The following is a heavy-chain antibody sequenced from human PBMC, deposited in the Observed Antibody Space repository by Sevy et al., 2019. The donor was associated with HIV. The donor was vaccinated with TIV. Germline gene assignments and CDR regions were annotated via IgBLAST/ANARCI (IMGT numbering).Heavy chain of an antibody. CDR3: AKDRDWLGEHYFDS. D-gene: IGHD3-16*01. V-gene: IGHV3-23*01. J-gene: IGHJ4*02. Sequence: GGSLRLSCAASYFTFSVYAMSWVRQAPGKGLEWVSTISGSATGTSFADSVKGRFTISRDNSKNTLYLQMNSLRPEDTAVYYCAKDRDWLGEHYFDSWGQGTLVTVSS. CDR2: ISGSATGT. CDR1: YFTFSVYA.